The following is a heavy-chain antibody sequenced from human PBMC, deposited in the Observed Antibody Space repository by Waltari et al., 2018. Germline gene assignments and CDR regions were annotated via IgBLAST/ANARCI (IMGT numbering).Heavy chain of an antibody. V-gene: IGHV1-2*02. CDR2: VNPNGGGT. CDR3: AREYCGGDCRLFDY. J-gene: IGHJ4*02. CDR1: GDAVADHY. D-gene: IGHD2-21*02. Sequence: LVQSGAEVLKPGASVQVSCQASGDAVADHYIHWVRQAPGQGLEGMGWVNPNGGGTNYAQRFAGRITVTWDTSISTAYMEFSRLTSGDTAVYFCAREYCGGDCRLFDYWGQGTLVTVSS.